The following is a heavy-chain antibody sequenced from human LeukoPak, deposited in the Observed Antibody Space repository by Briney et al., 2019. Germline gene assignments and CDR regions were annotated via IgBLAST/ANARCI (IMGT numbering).Heavy chain of an antibody. CDR2: ISSSSSTI. V-gene: IGHV3-48*02. J-gene: IGHJ5*02. CDR1: GFTFSNYG. CDR3: ARGNWLDP. Sequence: HPGGSLRLSCAASGFTFSNYGMNWVRQAPGKGLEWLSYISSSSSTIHYADSVKGRFTISRDNAKNSLYLQMNTLRDEDTAEYYCARGNWLDPWGQGTLVTVSS.